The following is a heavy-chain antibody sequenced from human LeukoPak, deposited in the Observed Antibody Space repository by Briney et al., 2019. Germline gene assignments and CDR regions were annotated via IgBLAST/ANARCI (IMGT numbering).Heavy chain of an antibody. CDR1: GFTFSSYW. Sequence: PGGSLRLSCAASGFTFSSYWMSWVRQAPGKGLEWVANINQDGSGKYYVDSVKGRFTISRDNAKNSLYLQMNSLRAEDTAVYYCARATTYDILTGYFDYWGQGALVTVSS. J-gene: IGHJ4*02. V-gene: IGHV3-7*01. D-gene: IGHD3-9*01. CDR3: ARATTYDILTGYFDY. CDR2: INQDGSGK.